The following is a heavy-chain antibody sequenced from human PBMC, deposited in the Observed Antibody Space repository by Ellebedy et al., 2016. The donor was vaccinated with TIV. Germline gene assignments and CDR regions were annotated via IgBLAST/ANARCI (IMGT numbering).Heavy chain of an antibody. D-gene: IGHD3-22*01. J-gene: IGHJ4*02. V-gene: IGHV4-39*07. Sequence: SETLSLXCTVSGGSITSSSYYWGCVRQPPGKGLEWIGTIYHSGTTYYNPSLKSRVTISVDTSKNHFSLKLNSVTAADTALYYCVGLEGYDTEVNYWGQGTLVTVSS. CDR1: GGSITSSSYY. CDR2: IYHSGTT. CDR3: VGLEGYDTEVNY.